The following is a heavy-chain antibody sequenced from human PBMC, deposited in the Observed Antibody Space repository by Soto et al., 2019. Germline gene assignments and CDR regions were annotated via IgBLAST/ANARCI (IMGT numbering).Heavy chain of an antibody. J-gene: IGHJ6*02. CDR2: IYYSGST. CDR3: ARGERVPGSSWGYYYYYGMDV. V-gene: IGHV4-31*03. Sequence: SETLSLTCTVSGGSISSGGYYWSWIRQHPGKGLEWIGYIYYSGSTYYNPSLKSRVTISVDTSKNQFSLKLSSVTAADTAVYYCARGERVPGSSWGYYYYYGMDVWGQGTTVTVSS. CDR1: GGSISSGGYY. D-gene: IGHD6-13*01.